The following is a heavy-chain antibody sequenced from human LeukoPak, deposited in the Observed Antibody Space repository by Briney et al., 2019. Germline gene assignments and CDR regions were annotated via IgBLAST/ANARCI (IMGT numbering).Heavy chain of an antibody. J-gene: IGHJ4*02. CDR3: VKAVETYSSSWYGY. V-gene: IGHV3-64D*06. D-gene: IGHD6-13*01. Sequence: SGGSLRLSCSASGFTFSSYAMHWVRQAPGKGLEYVTAISSNGGSTYYADSVKGRFTISRDNSKNTLYLQMSSLRAEDTAVYYCVKAVETYSSSWYGYWGQGTLVTVSS. CDR2: ISSNGGST. CDR1: GFTFSSYA.